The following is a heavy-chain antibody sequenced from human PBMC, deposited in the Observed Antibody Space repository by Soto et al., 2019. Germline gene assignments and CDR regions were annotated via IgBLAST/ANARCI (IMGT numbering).Heavy chain of an antibody. J-gene: IGHJ6*02. Sequence: PSQTLSLTCAVSGDSVSSNSAAWNWIRQSPSRGLEWLGRTYYRSKWYNDYAVSVKSRITINPDTSKNQFSLQLNSVTPEDTAVYYCAKAPLAGFNYYYGMDVWGQGTTVTVSS. CDR2: TYYRSKWYN. CDR3: AKAPLAGFNYYYGMDV. V-gene: IGHV6-1*01. D-gene: IGHD6-19*01. CDR1: GDSVSSNSAA.